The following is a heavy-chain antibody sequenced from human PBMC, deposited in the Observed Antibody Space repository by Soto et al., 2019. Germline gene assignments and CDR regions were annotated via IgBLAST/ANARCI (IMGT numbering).Heavy chain of an antibody. D-gene: IGHD3-3*01. CDR1: GGTFNRYA. CDR2: IIPIFGIG. Sequence: GASVKVSCKASGGTFNRYAISWVRQAPGQGLEWMGGIIPIFGIGNDAQRFQGRVTITADESTGTAYMELSSLRSEDTGVYYCARSPITXFGVVSIPPHYYSEMDVWGQGTTVTVSS. CDR3: ARSPITXFGVVSIPPHYYSEMDV. J-gene: IGHJ6*02. V-gene: IGHV1-69*13.